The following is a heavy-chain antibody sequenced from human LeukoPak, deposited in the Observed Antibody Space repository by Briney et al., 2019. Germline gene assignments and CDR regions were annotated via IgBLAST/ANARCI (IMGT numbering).Heavy chain of an antibody. D-gene: IGHD3-3*01. CDR1: GFTFSSYA. J-gene: IGHJ4*02. CDR2: ISGSGGST. CDR3: AKSYDFWSGFDY. Sequence: PGGSLRLSCAASGFTFSSYAMSWVRQAPGKGLEWVPAISGSGGSTYYADSVKGRFTISRDNSKNTLYLQMNSLRAEDTAVYYCAKSYDFWSGFDYWGQGTLVTVSS. V-gene: IGHV3-23*01.